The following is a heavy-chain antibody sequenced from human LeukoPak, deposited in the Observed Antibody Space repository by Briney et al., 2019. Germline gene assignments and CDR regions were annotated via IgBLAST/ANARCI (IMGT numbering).Heavy chain of an antibody. CDR3: ARDRGWNTFDF. V-gene: IGHV3-7*01. Sequence: GGSLRLSRAASGFIFSDHWMSWVRQAPGKGLEWVANIKEDGRQKGCVDSARGRFTISRDNDKNSLHVQMNSLRAEDTAVYCCARDRGWNTFDFWGQGILVTVSS. D-gene: IGHD1/OR15-1a*01. J-gene: IGHJ4*02. CDR1: GFIFSDHW. CDR2: IKEDGRQK.